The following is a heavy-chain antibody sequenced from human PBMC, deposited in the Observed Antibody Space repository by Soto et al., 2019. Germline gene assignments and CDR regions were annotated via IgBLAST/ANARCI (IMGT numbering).Heavy chain of an antibody. CDR1: GGSFSGYY. CDR2: INHSGST. CDR3: ARDKITGLFDY. D-gene: IGHD2-8*02. V-gene: IGHV4-34*01. Sequence: QVQLQQWGAGLLKPSETLSLTCAVYGGSFSGYYWTWIRQPPGTGLEWIGEINHSGSTNYNPSLKXRXTXSXXTSMHQFSLKLTSVTAADTAVYYCARDKITGLFDYWGQGTLVTVSS. J-gene: IGHJ4*02.